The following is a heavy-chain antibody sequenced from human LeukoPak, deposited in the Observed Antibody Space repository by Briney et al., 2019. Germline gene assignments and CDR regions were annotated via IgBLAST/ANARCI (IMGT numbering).Heavy chain of an antibody. J-gene: IGHJ3*02. CDR2: ISWNSGSI. V-gene: IGHV3-9*01. D-gene: IGHD1-1*01. CDR3: AKGYVGVTGTRPFDI. Sequence: LPGGSLRLSCAASGFTFDDYAMHWVRQAPGKGLEWVSGISWNSGSIGYADSVKGRFTISRDNAKNSLYLQMNSLRAEDTALYYCAKGYVGVTGTRPFDIWGQGTMVTVSS. CDR1: GFTFDDYA.